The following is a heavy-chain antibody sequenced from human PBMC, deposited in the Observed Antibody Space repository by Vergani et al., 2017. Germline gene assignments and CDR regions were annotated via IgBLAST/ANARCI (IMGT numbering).Heavy chain of an antibody. CDR2: ISGSGGST. V-gene: IGHV3-64*04. CDR3: AKVEHDYGDYHYFDY. Sequence: QVQLVESGGGLVQPGGSLRLSCAASGFTFSSYAMHWVRQAPGKGLEYVSAISGSGGSTYYADSVKGRFTISRDNSKNTLYLQMNSLRAEDTAVYYCAKVEHDYGDYHYFDYWGQGTLVTVSS. D-gene: IGHD4-17*01. J-gene: IGHJ4*02. CDR1: GFTFSSYA.